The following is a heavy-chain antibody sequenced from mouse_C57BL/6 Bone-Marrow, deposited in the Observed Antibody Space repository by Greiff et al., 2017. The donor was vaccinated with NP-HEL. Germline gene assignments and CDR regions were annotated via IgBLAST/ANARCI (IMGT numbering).Heavy chain of an antibody. V-gene: IGHV14-4*01. J-gene: IGHJ4*01. Sequence: EVKLMESGAELVRPGASVKLSCTASGFNIKDDYMHWVKQRPEQGLEWIGWIDPENGDTEYASKFQGKATITADTSSNTAYLQLSSLTSEDTAVYYCTTGYGYFYAMDYWGQGTSVTVSS. CDR3: TTGYGYFYAMDY. CDR1: GFNIKDDY. CDR2: IDPENGDT. D-gene: IGHD2-2*01.